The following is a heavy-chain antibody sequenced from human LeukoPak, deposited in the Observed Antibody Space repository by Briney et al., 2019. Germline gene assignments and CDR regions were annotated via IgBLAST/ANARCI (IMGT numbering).Heavy chain of an antibody. J-gene: IGHJ4*02. CDR1: GFTFSTYD. CDR3: ARRFCSGGSCYWGHFDS. Sequence: AGGSLRLSCVASGFTFSTYDMGWVRQAPGRGLEWVSLVSGSGTITDYADSVKGRFTISRDNSMSTLYLQMKSLRVEDAAVYYRARRFCSGGSCYWGHFDSWGQGTLVTVSP. V-gene: IGHV3-23*01. CDR2: VSGSGTIT. D-gene: IGHD2-15*01.